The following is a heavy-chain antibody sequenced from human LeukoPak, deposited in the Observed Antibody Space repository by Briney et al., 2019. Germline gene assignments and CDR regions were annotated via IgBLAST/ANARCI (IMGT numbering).Heavy chain of an antibody. Sequence: ASVKVSCKASGYTFTSYYMHWVRQAPGQGLEWMGIINPSGGSTSYAQKFQGRVTMTRDTSTSTVYMELSGLRSEDTAVYYCARGGRITMIVVVPTSFDYWGQGTLVTVSS. D-gene: IGHD3-22*01. J-gene: IGHJ4*02. V-gene: IGHV1-46*01. CDR3: ARGGRITMIVVVPTSFDY. CDR2: INPSGGST. CDR1: GYTFTSYY.